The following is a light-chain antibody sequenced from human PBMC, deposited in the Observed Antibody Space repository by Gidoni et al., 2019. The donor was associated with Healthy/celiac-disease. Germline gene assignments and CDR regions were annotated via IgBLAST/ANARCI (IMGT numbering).Light chain of an antibody. CDR3: QQRSNWPPIFT. Sequence: EIVLTQSPATLSLSPGERATLSCRASQSVSSYLAWYQQKPGQAPRLLIYDASNRATGLPARFSGSGSGTDFTLTISSLEPEDFAVYYCQQRSNWPPIFTFGPGTKVDIK. J-gene: IGKJ3*01. CDR1: QSVSSY. CDR2: DAS. V-gene: IGKV3-11*01.